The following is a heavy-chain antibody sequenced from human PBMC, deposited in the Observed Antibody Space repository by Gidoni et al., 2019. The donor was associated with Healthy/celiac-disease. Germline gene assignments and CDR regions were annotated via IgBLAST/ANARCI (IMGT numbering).Heavy chain of an antibody. CDR1: GYSILSGYY. J-gene: IGHJ2*01. CDR2: IYHSGST. Sequence: QVQLQESCPGLVKPSVTRSLTCAVSGYSILSGYYWGWIRQPPGKGLEWIGSIYHSGSTYYKPSLKSRVTISVDTAKNQFSLKLNAVTAAETAVYYCARGIINILYWYFDLRGRGTLVTVSS. CDR3: ARGIINILYWYFDL. V-gene: IGHV4-38-2*01.